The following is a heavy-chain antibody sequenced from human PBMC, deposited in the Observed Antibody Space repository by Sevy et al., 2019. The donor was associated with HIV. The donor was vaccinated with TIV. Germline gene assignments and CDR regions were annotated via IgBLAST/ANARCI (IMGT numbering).Heavy chain of an antibody. Sequence: ASVKVSCKASGYTFTGDYLHWVRQAPGQGLEWMGRVYPKSGGTNYAQKFQGRVTMTRDKSISTAYMELSSLRSDDTAGYYCVRDAGGGTTNSGMDVWGQGTTVTVFS. CDR2: VYPKSGGT. D-gene: IGHD1-7*01. CDR1: GYTFTGDY. J-gene: IGHJ6*02. CDR3: VRDAGGGTTNSGMDV. V-gene: IGHV1-2*06.